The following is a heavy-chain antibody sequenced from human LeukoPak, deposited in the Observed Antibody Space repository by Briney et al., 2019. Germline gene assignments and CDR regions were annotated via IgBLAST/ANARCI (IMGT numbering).Heavy chain of an antibody. V-gene: IGHV1-69*05. CDR1: GGTFSSYA. J-gene: IGHJ6*04. D-gene: IGHD3-3*01. CDR3: ARSLRFLEVMDV. Sequence: SVKVSCKASGGTFSSYAISWVRQAPGQGLEWMGRIIPIFGTANYAQKVQGRVTITTDESKSTAYMELSSLRSEDTAVYYCARSLRFLEVMDVWGKGTTVTVSS. CDR2: IIPIFGTA.